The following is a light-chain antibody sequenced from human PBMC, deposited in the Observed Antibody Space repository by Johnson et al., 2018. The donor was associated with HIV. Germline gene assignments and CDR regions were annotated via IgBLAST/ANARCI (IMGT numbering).Light chain of an antibody. Sequence: QSVLTQPPSVSAAPGQKVTISCSGSSSNIGNNYVSWYQQLPGTAPKLLIYENNKRPSGIPDRFSGSKSGTSATLGITGLQTGDEAEYYCGTWDSSWGVFGTGIKGTVL. CDR1: SSNIGNNY. J-gene: IGLJ1*01. V-gene: IGLV1-51*02. CDR2: ENN. CDR3: GTWDSSWGV.